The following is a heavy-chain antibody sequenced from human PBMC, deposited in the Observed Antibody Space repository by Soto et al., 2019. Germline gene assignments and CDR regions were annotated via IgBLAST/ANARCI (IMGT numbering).Heavy chain of an antibody. V-gene: IGHV1-46*03. CDR3: ARGIAAHPWDYYYDYIDV. D-gene: IGHD6-6*01. CDR1: GYTFTSYY. CDR2: INPSGGST. Sequence: ASVKVSCKASGYTFTSYYMHWVRQAPGQGLEWMGIINPSGGSTSYAQKFQGRVTMTRDTSTSTVYMELSSLRSEDTAVYYCARGIAAHPWDYYYDYIDVWGKGTTVPVSS. J-gene: IGHJ6*03.